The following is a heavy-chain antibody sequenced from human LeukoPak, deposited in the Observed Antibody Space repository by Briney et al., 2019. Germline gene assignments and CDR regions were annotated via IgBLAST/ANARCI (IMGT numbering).Heavy chain of an antibody. CDR1: GFTFSSYG. CDR2: TSYDGSEK. Sequence: GGSLRLSCAASGFTFSSYGMHWVRQAPGKGLEWVSVTSYDGSEKYYADSVKGRFSIYRDNSKNTLYLHMNGLRVEDTAVYYCAKEYSRSWHEGGTFFDYWGQRTLVTVSP. CDR3: AKEYSRSWHEGGTFFDY. V-gene: IGHV3-30*18. D-gene: IGHD5-18*01. J-gene: IGHJ4*02.